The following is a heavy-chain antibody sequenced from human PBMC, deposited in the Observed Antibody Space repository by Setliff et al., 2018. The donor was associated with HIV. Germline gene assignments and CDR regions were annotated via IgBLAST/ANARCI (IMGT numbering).Heavy chain of an antibody. CDR3: AREEDYSNYGYYYGMDV. D-gene: IGHD4-4*01. CDR2: IYYSGST. J-gene: IGHJ6*02. CDR1: GGSISSSSYY. Sequence: SETLSLTCTVSGGSISSSSYYWGWIRQPPGKGLEWIGRIYYSGSTYYNPSLKSRVTISVDTSKNQFSLKLSSVTAADTAVYYCAREEDYSNYGYYYGMDVWGQGTTVTVSS. V-gene: IGHV4-39*02.